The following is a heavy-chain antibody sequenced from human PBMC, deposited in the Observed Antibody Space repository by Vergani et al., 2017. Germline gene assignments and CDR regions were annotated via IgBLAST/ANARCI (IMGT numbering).Heavy chain of an antibody. Sequence: QVQLQESGPGLVKPSQTLSLTCTVSGGSISSGGYYWSWIRQHPGKGLEWIGYIYYSGSTYYNPSLKSRVTISVDPSKNQFSLKLSSVTAADTAVYYCARSPGGAYYYYYYGMDVWGQGTTVTVSS. J-gene: IGHJ6*02. CDR1: GGSISSGGYY. V-gene: IGHV4-31*03. CDR2: IYYSGST. D-gene: IGHD4-17*01. CDR3: ARSPGGAYYYYYYGMDV.